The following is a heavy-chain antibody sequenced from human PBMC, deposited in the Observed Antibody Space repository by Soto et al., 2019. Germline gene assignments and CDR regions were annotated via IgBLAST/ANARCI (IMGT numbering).Heavy chain of an antibody. CDR2: IYYSGTT. J-gene: IGHJ4*02. V-gene: IGHV4-31*03. Sequence: PSENLSLACTVSGGFVSRGGYYWNWIRQHPGKGLEWIGYIYYSGTTYYNPSLKSRITLSIDTSKNQFSLRLNSVTAADTAVYYCATNTNGYYEFHYWCQ. CDR3: ATNTNGYYEFHY. D-gene: IGHD4-17*01. CDR1: GGFVSRGGYY.